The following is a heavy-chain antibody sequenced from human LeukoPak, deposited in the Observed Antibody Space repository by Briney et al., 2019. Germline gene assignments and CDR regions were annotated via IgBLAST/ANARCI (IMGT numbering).Heavy chain of an antibody. Sequence: ASVKVPCKASGYTFTGYYMHWVRQAPGQGLEWMGWINPNSGGTNYAQKFQGRVTMTRDTSISTAYMELSRLRSDDTAVYYCAREDTAMVTGYFDYWGQGTLVTVSS. CDR1: GYTFTGYY. D-gene: IGHD5-18*01. V-gene: IGHV1-2*02. J-gene: IGHJ4*02. CDR3: AREDTAMVTGYFDY. CDR2: INPNSGGT.